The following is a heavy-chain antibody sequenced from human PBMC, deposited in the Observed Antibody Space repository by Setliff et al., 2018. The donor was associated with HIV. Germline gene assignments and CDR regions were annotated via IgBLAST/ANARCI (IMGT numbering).Heavy chain of an antibody. CDR2: LYVSGDT. CDR3: ALTGHRLLRGYMDV. Sequence: SETLSLTCYVTDDPISSYYWSWVRQPAGKGLEWIGRLYVSGDTNYNPSPKSRVTMSLDTSKKHFSLNLKSVTAADTAVYYCALTGHRLLRGYMDVWGKGTTVAVSS. CDR1: DDPISSYY. D-gene: IGHD2-15*01. V-gene: IGHV4-4*07. J-gene: IGHJ6*03.